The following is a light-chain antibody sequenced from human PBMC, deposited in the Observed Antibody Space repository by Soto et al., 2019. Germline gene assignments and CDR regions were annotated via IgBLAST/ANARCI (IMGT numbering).Light chain of an antibody. CDR2: EVT. J-gene: IGLJ2*01. CDR3: SSYAGSNNFL. Sequence: QSALTQPPSASGSPGQSGTISCTGTSSDVGGYNYVSWYQQHPGKAPKLMIYEVTKRPSGVPDRFSGSKSGNTASLTVSGLQAEDEADYYFSSYAGSNNFLFGGGTKLTVL. CDR1: SSDVGGYNY. V-gene: IGLV2-8*01.